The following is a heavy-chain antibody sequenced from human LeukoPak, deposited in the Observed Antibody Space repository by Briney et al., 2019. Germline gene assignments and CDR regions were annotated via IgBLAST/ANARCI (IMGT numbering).Heavy chain of an antibody. Sequence: PGGSLRLSCAASGFTFSSYWMSWVRQAPGKGLEWVANIKQDGSEKYYVDSVKGRSTTSRDNAKNSLYLQMNSLRAEDTAVYYCARYPGGYYYGMDVWGKGTTVTVSS. V-gene: IGHV3-7*03. D-gene: IGHD3-10*01. CDR2: IKQDGSEK. J-gene: IGHJ6*04. CDR3: ARYPGGYYYGMDV. CDR1: GFTFSSYW.